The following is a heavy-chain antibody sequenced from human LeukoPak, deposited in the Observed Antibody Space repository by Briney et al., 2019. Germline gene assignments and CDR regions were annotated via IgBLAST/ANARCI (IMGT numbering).Heavy chain of an antibody. V-gene: IGHV1-2*02. CDR3: STDGRFDELPNAEYFEH. Sequence: ASVKVPRKACVYTFTGYYIHGVRQAPGQGREGMGWINPNGGGKNYAQRFQGRVTMMEEQSTDTGYMDLDSLQPEDTAVYYCSTDGRFDELPNAEYFEHWGQGTPVTVSS. CDR2: INPNGGGK. D-gene: IGHD3-10*01. CDR1: VYTFTGYY. J-gene: IGHJ1*01.